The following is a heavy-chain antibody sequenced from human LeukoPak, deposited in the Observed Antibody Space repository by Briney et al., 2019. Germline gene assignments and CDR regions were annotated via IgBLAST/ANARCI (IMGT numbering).Heavy chain of an antibody. V-gene: IGHV1-2*04. CDR2: INPNSGGT. CDR3: ARDLGRVLGVPYYYGMDV. D-gene: IGHD3-10*01. CDR1: GYTFAGYY. Sequence: ASVKVSCKASGYTFAGYYMHWVRQAPGQGLEWMGWINPNSGGTNYAQKFQGWVTMTRDTSISTAYMELSRLRSDDTAVYYCARDLGRVLGVPYYYGMDVWGKGTTVTVSS. J-gene: IGHJ6*04.